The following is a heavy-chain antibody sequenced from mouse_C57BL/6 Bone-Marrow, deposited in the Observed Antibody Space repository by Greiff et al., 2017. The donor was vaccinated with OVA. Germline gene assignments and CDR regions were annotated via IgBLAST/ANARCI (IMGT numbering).Heavy chain of an antibody. CDR1: GFTFNTYA. J-gene: IGHJ1*03. CDR3: VGDPYYGRKIGGYFDV. V-gene: IGHV10-3*01. CDR2: IRSKSSNYAT. D-gene: IGHD1-1*01. Sequence: EVQGVESGGGLVQPKGSLKLSCAASGFTFNTYAMHWVRQAPGKGLEWVARIRSKSSNYATYYADSVKDRFTISRDDSQSMLYLQMNNLKTEDTAMYDCVGDPYYGRKIGGYFDVWGTGTTVTVSS.